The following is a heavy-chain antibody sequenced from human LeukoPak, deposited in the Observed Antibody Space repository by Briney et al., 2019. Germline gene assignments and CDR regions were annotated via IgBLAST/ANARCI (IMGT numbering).Heavy chain of an antibody. CDR3: ARDLRDYYDSSGYYTFPGY. D-gene: IGHD3-22*01. V-gene: IGHV3-64*01. CDR1: GFTFSDFA. Sequence: GGSLRLSCAASGFTFSDFAMHWVRQAPGKGLQYVAGISRQGGSTYYSSSVKGRFIVSRDNSKNTLDLQMGSLRAEDMAVYYCARDLRDYYDSSGYYTFPGYWGQGTLVTASS. CDR2: ISRQGGST. J-gene: IGHJ4*02.